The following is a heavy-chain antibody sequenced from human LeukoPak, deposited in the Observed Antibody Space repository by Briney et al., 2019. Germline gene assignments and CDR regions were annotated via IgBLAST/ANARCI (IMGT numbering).Heavy chain of an antibody. V-gene: IGHV3-23*03. CDR2: IEGDGSGT. D-gene: IGHD5-18*01. CDR1: GFTFSSYA. J-gene: IGHJ3*01. CDR3: AQHSVSQNGILEPFDL. Sequence: PGGSLRLSCAASGFTFSSYAMSWVRQAPGKGLEWVSSIEGDGSGTYYADSVRGRSIVSRDNSKNTLFLQMNRLRAEDAAVYYCAQHSVSQNGILEPFDLWGQGTLVTVSS.